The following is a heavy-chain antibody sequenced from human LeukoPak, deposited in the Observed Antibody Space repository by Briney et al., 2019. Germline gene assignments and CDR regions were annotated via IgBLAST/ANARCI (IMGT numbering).Heavy chain of an antibody. Sequence: GESLKISCKGSGYSFTNYWIGWVRQMPGKGLEWMGIIYPSDSDTRYSPSFQGQVTISADKSISTAYLQWSSLKASDTAMYYCARHFPYSSSWPPDAFDIWGQGTMVTVSS. CDR1: GYSFTNYW. D-gene: IGHD6-13*01. CDR3: ARHFPYSSSWPPDAFDI. V-gene: IGHV5-51*01. CDR2: IYPSDSDT. J-gene: IGHJ3*02.